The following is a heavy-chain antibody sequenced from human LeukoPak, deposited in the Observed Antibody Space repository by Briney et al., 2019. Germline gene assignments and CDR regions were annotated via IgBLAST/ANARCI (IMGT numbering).Heavy chain of an antibody. D-gene: IGHD5-18*01. CDR2: VWFDGSKT. V-gene: IGHV3-33*01. CDR3: ARDFLRYSYGPFDY. J-gene: IGHJ4*02. CDR1: GFIFSNSG. Sequence: GGSLRLSCTVSGFIFSNSGMHWVRRAPGKGLEWVAVVWFDGSKTYYGDSVKGRFTISRDNSKNTVYLQMDSLRADDTAVYFCARDFLRYSYGPFDYWGQGTLVTVSS.